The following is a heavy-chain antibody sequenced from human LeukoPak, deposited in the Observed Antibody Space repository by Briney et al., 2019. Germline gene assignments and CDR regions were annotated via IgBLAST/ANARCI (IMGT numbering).Heavy chain of an antibody. CDR3: AKIGVIGNWYYDV. Sequence: PGGSLRLSCAASGFPFSSHGMSWVRQAPWKGPEWVSSISSGSDYTFYADSVKGRFTISRDNSKNTLYLQMNSLRAGDTAIYHCAKIGVIGNWYYDVWGRGTLVTVSS. V-gene: IGHV3-23*01. J-gene: IGHJ2*01. CDR1: GFPFSSHG. D-gene: IGHD3-10*01. CDR2: ISSGSDYT.